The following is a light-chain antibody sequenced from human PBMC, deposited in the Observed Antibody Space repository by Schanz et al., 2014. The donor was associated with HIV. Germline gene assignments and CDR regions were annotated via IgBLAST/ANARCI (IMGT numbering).Light chain of an antibody. Sequence: QSALTQPASVSGSPGQSITISCTGTSGDVITNDYVSWFQQQPGKAPKIMMYDVSSRPSGVSDRFSGSKSGNTASLTNAGLFAGDEAGYYCSSCRDKTTVVFGGGTKLPVL. CDR1: SGDVITNDY. J-gene: IGLJ2*01. CDR3: SSCRDKTTVV. V-gene: IGLV2-14*03. CDR2: DVS.